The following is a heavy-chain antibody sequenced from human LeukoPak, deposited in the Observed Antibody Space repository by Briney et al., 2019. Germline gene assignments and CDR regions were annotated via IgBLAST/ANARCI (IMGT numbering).Heavy chain of an antibody. D-gene: IGHD3-22*01. CDR3: AKGDSVVTNRPLDY. J-gene: IGHJ4*02. Sequence: GGSLRLSCAASGFTFSSYAMHWVRQAPGKGLEWVAVISYDGSNKYYADSVKGRFTISRDNAKNSLYLQMNSLRAEDTALYYCAKGDSVVTNRPLDYWGQGTLVTVSS. CDR1: GFTFSSYA. V-gene: IGHV3-30-3*01. CDR2: ISYDGSNK.